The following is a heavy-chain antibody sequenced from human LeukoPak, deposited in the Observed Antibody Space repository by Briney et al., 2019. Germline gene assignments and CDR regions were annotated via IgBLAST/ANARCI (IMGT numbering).Heavy chain of an antibody. J-gene: IGHJ4*02. Sequence: GGSLRLSCAASGFTFCNNAMSWVCQAPGKGLEWVSAPSTSGGSAYYADPVKGRFTISRDNSKNTLYLQMDRLRADDTAVYYCARYSGSYYYPPAWDLWGQGTLVTVSS. CDR1: GFTFCNNA. CDR2: PSTSGGSA. V-gene: IGHV3-23*01. CDR3: ARYSGSYYYPPAWDL. D-gene: IGHD1-26*01.